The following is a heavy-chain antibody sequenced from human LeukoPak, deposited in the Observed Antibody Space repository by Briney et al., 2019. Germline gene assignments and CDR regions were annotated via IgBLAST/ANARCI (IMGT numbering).Heavy chain of an antibody. CDR2: MSGIGGFV. J-gene: IGHJ4*02. CDR1: GFTFTDYT. D-gene: IGHD3/OR15-3a*01. V-gene: IGHV3-21*01. CDR3: AREDSENFDY. Sequence: GGSLRLSCAASGFTFTDYTLNWVRQAPGKGLEWVSSMSGIGGFVHYADSVKGRFTISRDNARSSLFLQMTSLRAEDTAVYYCAREDSENFDYWGQGTLVTVSS.